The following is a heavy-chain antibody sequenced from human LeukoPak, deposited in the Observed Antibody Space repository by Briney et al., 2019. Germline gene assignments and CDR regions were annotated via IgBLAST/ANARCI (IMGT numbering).Heavy chain of an antibody. CDR3: ARRLVVPAASWYFDL. D-gene: IGHD2-2*01. CDR2: IYYSGST. CDR1: GGSISSSSYY. Sequence: SETLSLTCTVSGGSISSSSYYWGWIRQPPGKGLEWIGSIYYSGSTYYNPSLKSRVTISVDTSKNQFSLKLSSVTAADTAVYYCARRLVVPAASWYFDLWGRGTLVTVSS. V-gene: IGHV4-39*01. J-gene: IGHJ2*01.